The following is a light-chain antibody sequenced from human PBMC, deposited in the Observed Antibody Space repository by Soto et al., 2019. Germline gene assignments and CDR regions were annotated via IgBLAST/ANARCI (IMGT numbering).Light chain of an antibody. Sequence: DIQMTQSPSSLSASLGDRVTITCRASQSISSYLNWYQQKPGKAPKLLIYAASSLQSGVPSRFSGSGSGTDFTLTISSLQPEDFATYYCQQSYSTLWTFGQGTRLEIK. J-gene: IGKJ5*01. V-gene: IGKV1-39*01. CDR1: QSISSY. CDR3: QQSYSTLWT. CDR2: AAS.